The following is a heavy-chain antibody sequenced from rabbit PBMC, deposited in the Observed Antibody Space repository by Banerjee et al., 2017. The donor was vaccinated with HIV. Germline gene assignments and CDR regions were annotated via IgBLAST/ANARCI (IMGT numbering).Heavy chain of an antibody. CDR3: ARFYAGYGDFGYAAM. J-gene: IGHJ4*01. Sequence: QSLEESGGDLVKPGASLPLTCTASGFSFSAGYYMCWVRQAPGKGLEWIACIHAGSNANIYYATWAKGRFTISKTSSTTVTLQMTSLTAADTATYFCARFYAGYGDFGYAAMWGPGTLVTVS. D-gene: IGHD7-1*01. CDR1: GFSFSAGYY. CDR2: IHAGSNANI. V-gene: IGHV1S40*01.